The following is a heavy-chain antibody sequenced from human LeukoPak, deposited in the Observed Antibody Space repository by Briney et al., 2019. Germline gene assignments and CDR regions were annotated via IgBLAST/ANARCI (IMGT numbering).Heavy chain of an antibody. CDR1: GFTFNSFA. V-gene: IGHV3-23*01. Sequence: GGSLRLSCAASGFTFNSFAMNWVRQTPGKGLEWVSSVTGHGGSTYIADSVKGRFTISRDNSKNTLYLQMNSLRTEDTAVYYCAREWFGESSMGLWGQGTLVTVSS. CDR2: VTGHGGST. CDR3: AREWFGESSMGL. D-gene: IGHD3-10*01. J-gene: IGHJ4*02.